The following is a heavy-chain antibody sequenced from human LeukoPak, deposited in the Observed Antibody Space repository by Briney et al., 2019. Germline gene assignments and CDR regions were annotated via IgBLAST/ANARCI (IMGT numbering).Heavy chain of an antibody. Sequence: HPGGSLRLSCAASGFTVSSNYMSWVRQAPGKGLEWVSVIYSGGSTYYADSVKGRFTISRDNSKNTLYLQMNSLRAEDTAVYYCATSPTDTYYFDYWGQGTLVTVSS. D-gene: IGHD2-2*01. CDR1: GFTVSSNY. CDR2: IYSGGST. CDR3: ATSPTDTYYFDY. V-gene: IGHV3-66*01. J-gene: IGHJ4*02.